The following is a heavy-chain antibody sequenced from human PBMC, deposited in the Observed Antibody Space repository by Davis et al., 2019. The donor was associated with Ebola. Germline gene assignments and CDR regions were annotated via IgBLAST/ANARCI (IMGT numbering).Heavy chain of an antibody. CDR1: GFTFSDYY. CDR2: ISSSGSTI. CDR3: AATGYSGYDTLLYYYGMDV. J-gene: IGHJ6*02. V-gene: IGHV3-11*01. Sequence: GESLKISCAASGFTFSDYYMSWIRQAPGKGLEWVSYISSSGSTIYYADSVKGRFTISRDNAKNSLYLQMNSLRAEDTAVYYCAATGYSGYDTLLYYYGMDVWGQGTTVTVSS. D-gene: IGHD5-12*01.